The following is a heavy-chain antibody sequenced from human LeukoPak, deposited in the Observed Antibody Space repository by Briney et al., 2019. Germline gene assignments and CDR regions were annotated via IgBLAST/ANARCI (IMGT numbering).Heavy chain of an antibody. Sequence: SETLSLTCAVYGGTFSGYYWSWIRQPPGKGLEWIGEINHSGSTNYNASLKSRVTISVDTSKNQFSLRLSSVTAADTAVYYCAPRGDIEHSYGYGKWFDPWGQGTRVTVSS. CDR1: GGTFSGYY. CDR2: INHSGST. D-gene: IGHD5-18*01. CDR3: APRGDIEHSYGYGKWFDP. J-gene: IGHJ5*02. V-gene: IGHV4-34*08.